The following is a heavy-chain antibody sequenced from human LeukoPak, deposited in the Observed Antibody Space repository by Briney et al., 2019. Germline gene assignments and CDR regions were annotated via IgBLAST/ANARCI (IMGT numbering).Heavy chain of an antibody. V-gene: IGHV3-49*04. J-gene: IGHJ4*02. CDR2: IRSKAYGGTA. Sequence: PGGSLRLSCAVSGYTFSDYYMSWVRQAPGKGLEWVGFIRSKAYGGTAEYAASVKGRFTLSRDDSKSIAYLQMNRLETEDTAVYFCSRMLYCSGGSCSSDYGGQGTLVTVSS. CDR1: GYTFSDYY. D-gene: IGHD2-15*01. CDR3: SRMLYCSGGSCSSDY.